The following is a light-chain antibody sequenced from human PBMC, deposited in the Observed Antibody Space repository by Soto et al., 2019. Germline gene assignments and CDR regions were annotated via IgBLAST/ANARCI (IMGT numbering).Light chain of an antibody. CDR3: QQYNKWPLFT. CDR2: ATS. Sequence: EIVMTQSPVTLSLSPGERATLSCRASQSVGSNLAWYQQKPGQAPRLLIYATSTRATAIPARFSGSGSGTEFTLPISSLQSEDFAVYYCQQYNKWPLFTFGPGTTVDIK. CDR1: QSVGSN. V-gene: IGKV3-15*01. J-gene: IGKJ3*01.